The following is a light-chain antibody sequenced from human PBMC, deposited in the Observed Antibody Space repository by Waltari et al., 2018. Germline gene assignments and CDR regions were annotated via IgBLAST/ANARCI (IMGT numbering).Light chain of an antibody. CDR2: EVS. Sequence: QSALTQPPSASGSPGQSVTISCTGTSTDVGVYNYVSWYQQHPGKAPKLFIYEVSGRPAGVPDRFSGSKSGYTASLTVSGLQAEDEADYFCASFAGSNTLFGGGTKLTVL. CDR1: STDVGVYNY. J-gene: IGLJ2*01. V-gene: IGLV2-8*01. CDR3: ASFAGSNTL.